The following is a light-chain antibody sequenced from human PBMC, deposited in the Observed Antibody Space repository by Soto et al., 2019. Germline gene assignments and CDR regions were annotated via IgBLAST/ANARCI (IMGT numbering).Light chain of an antibody. V-gene: IGLV2-23*01. CDR3: CSYAGSSTLV. CDR2: EST. Sequence: QSALTQPATVSGSPGQSITISCTGTNSDVGYYNLVSWYQQYPGKAPKLLIYESTSRPSGASHRFSGSKSGNTASLTISGLQADDEAHYYCCSYAGSSTLVFGGGTKLTVL. CDR1: NSDVGYYNL. J-gene: IGLJ3*02.